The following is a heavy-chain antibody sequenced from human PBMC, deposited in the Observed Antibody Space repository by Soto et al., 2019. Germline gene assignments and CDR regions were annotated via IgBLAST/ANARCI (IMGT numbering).Heavy chain of an antibody. D-gene: IGHD1-26*01. V-gene: IGHV1-3*01. CDR3: ARGSPPTFDS. Sequence: KFQGRVTITRDTSASTAYMELSSLRSEDTAVYYCARGSPPTFDSWGQGTLVTVSS. J-gene: IGHJ4*02.